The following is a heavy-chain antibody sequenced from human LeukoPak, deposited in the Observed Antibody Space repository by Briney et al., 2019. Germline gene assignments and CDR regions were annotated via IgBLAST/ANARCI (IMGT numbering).Heavy chain of an antibody. V-gene: IGHV3-23*01. CDR3: AKQWLVGS. D-gene: IGHD6-19*01. J-gene: IGHJ4*02. Sequence: PGGSLRLSCAASGFTFSCHAMNLVRQAPGKGLEWVSSIDEGDGTTHYADSVKGRFTISRDDSKNTLYLQLNSLRVEDTAVYYCAKQWLVGSWGQGTLVTVSS. CDR1: GFTFSCHA. CDR2: IDEGDGTT.